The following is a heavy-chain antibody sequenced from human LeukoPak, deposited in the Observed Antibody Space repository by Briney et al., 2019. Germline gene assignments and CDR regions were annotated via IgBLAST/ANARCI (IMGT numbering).Heavy chain of an antibody. V-gene: IGHV3-21*01. D-gene: IGHD6-13*01. CDR3: ARDSSSGRYNYFDY. J-gene: IGHJ4*02. CDR2: ISSSSSYI. CDR1: GFTFSSYS. Sequence: GGSLRLSCAASGFTFSSYSMNWVRQAPGKGLEWVSSISSSSSYIYYADSVKGRFTISRDNAKNSLYLQMNSLRAEDTAVYYCARDSSSGRYNYFDYCGQGTLVTVSS.